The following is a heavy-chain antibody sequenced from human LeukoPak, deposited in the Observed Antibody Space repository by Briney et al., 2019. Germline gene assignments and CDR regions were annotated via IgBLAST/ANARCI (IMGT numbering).Heavy chain of an antibody. Sequence: GGSLRLSCAASGFTLSSNYVGWVRQAPGKGLEWVSHIYSGGSTYHADSVKGRFTISRDTSENMVFLQMNSLRAEDTAVYYCAKGGGFGKYYFDYWGQGTLVTASS. V-gene: IGHV3-66*01. J-gene: IGHJ4*02. CDR2: IYSGGST. CDR3: AKGGGFGKYYFDY. CDR1: GFTLSSNY. D-gene: IGHD3-16*01.